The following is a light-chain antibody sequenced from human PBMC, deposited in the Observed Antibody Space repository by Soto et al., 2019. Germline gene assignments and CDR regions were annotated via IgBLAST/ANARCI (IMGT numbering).Light chain of an antibody. V-gene: IGKV3-20*01. CDR1: QIVSTTY. CDR2: GSS. J-gene: IGKJ2*01. CDR3: QQYGTSPMYT. Sequence: EIVLTQSPGTLSLSPGERATLSCRASQIVSTTYLAWYQQKPGQAPRLLIYGSSSRAPGIPDRFSGSGSGTDFTLTISRLEPEDCAVYYCQQYGTSPMYTFGQGPKLEI.